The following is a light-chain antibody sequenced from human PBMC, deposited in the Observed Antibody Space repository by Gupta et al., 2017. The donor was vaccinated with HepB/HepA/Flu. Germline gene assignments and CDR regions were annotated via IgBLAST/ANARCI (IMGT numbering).Light chain of an antibody. Sequence: EIVLTQSPATLSLSPGERATLSCLASQSVSSNLAWYQQKLGQAPRLLMYGSSNRAAGIPARFSGSGSGTEFTLTISRLEPEDFAVYYCQQHNDWPLTFGGGTKVEI. CDR2: GSS. CDR1: QSVSSN. CDR3: QQHNDWPLT. J-gene: IGKJ4*01. V-gene: IGKV3-11*01.